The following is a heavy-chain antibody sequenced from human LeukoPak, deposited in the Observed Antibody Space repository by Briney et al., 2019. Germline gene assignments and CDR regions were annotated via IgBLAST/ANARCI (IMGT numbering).Heavy chain of an antibody. CDR1: GFTFSTYP. J-gene: IGHJ4*02. V-gene: IGHV3-64D*06. CDR3: VKPNLAVAGTRYFDS. D-gene: IGHD6-19*01. Sequence: ERSLRLSCSASGFTFSTYPMHWVRQAPGKGLEYVSAINNYGDSTYYADSVKGRLTISRDNSKNTLYLQMSSLRAEDTAVCSCVKPNLAVAGTRYFDSWGQGTLVTVSS. CDR2: INNYGDST.